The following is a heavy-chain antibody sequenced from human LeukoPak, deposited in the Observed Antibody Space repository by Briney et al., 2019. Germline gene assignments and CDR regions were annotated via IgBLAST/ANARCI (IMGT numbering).Heavy chain of an antibody. D-gene: IGHD6-19*01. V-gene: IGHV4-4*02. CDR3: TRERDSSGWYPIDY. CDR1: GGSINSSNW. CDR2: IYHSGIT. Sequence: SGTLSLTCGVSGGSINSSNWWSWVRQPPGKGLEWIGEIYHSGITNYNPSLKSRVTISVDKSKNQFSLKLSSVTAADTAVYYCTRERDSSGWYPIDYWGQGTLVTVSS. J-gene: IGHJ4*02.